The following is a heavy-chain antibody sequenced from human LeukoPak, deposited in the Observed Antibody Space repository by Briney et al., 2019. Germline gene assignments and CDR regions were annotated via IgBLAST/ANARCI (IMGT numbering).Heavy chain of an antibody. CDR1: GGSISSDS. V-gene: IGHV4-59*08. J-gene: IGHJ4*02. D-gene: IGHD3-10*01. CDR3: ARHPYYGSGSYYFNY. CDR2: ISYIGST. Sequence: SETLSLTCSVSGGSISSDSWSWIRQPPGKGLEWIGYISYIGSTNYNPSLKSRVTISVDTSKNQFSLKLSSVTAADTAVYYCARHPYYGSGSYYFNYWGQGTLVTVSS.